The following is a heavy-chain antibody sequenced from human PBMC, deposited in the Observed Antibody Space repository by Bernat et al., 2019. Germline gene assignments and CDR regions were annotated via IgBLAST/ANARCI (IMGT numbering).Heavy chain of an antibody. Sequence: QVQLVQSGAEVKKPGSSVKVSCKASGGTFSSYTISWVRQDPGQGLEWMGRIIPILGIANYAQKFQGRVTITADKSTSTAYMELSSLRSEDTAVYYCARVAHGGNDVYWGQGTLVTVSS. V-gene: IGHV1-69*02. CDR1: GGTFSSYT. CDR2: IIPILGIA. CDR3: ARVAHGGNDVY. D-gene: IGHD4-23*01. J-gene: IGHJ4*02.